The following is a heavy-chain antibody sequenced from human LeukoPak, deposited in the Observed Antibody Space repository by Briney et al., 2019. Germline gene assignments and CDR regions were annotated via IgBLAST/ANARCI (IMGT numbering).Heavy chain of an antibody. CDR3: ARGPSGGPNNWFDP. J-gene: IGHJ5*02. CDR2: INAGNGNT. D-gene: IGHD1-26*01. Sequence: GASVKVSCKASGYTFTSYAMHWVRQAPGQRLEWMGWINAGNGNTKYSQKFQGRVTITADESTSTAYMELSSLRSEGTAVYYCARGPSGGPNNWFDPWGQGTLVTVSS. CDR1: GYTFTSYA. V-gene: IGHV1-3*01.